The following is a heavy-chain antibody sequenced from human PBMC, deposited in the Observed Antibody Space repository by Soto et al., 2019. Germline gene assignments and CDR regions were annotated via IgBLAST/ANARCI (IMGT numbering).Heavy chain of an antibody. CDR2: ISSSSNTI. CDR3: ARGGVVAANSPPYHYTALDV. CDR1: GFAFSTYS. Sequence: EVQLVESGGGLIQPGGSLRLSCAASGFAFSTYSMNWVRQAPGKGLEWLSYISSSSNTITYADSVRGRFTVSRDNAKNSLYLQMNSLRDEDTAVYYCARGGVVAANSPPYHYTALDVWGRGTTVTVSS. J-gene: IGHJ6*02. D-gene: IGHD2-15*01. V-gene: IGHV3-48*02.